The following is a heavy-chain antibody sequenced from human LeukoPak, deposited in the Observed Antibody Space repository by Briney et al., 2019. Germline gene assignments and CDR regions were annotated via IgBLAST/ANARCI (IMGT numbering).Heavy chain of an antibody. D-gene: IGHD6-19*01. CDR2: ISGSGGST. V-gene: IGHV3-23*01. CDR3: ASKPVAVRDY. Sequence: PGGSLRLSCAASGFTFSSYAMSWVRQAPGKGLEWVSAISGSGGSTYYADSVKGRFTISRDNSKNTLYLHMNSLRAEDTAVYYCASKPVAVRDYWGQGTLVTVSS. CDR1: GFTFSSYA. J-gene: IGHJ4*02.